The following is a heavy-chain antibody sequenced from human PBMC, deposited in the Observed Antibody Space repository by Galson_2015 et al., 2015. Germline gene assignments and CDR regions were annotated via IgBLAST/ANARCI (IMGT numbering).Heavy chain of an antibody. J-gene: IGHJ4*02. CDR1: GGSFSGYY. CDR2: INHSGST. D-gene: IGHD3-10*01. V-gene: IGHV4-34*01. Sequence: SETLSLTCAVYGGSFSGYYWSWIRQPPGKGLEWIGEINHSGSTNYNPSLKSRVTISVDTSKNQFSLKLSSVTAADTAVYYCARGRNVLLWFGELGGYDYWGQGTLVTVSS. CDR3: ARGRNVLLWFGELGGYDY.